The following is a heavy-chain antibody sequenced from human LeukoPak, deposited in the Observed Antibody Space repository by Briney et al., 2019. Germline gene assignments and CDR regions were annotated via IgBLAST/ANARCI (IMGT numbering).Heavy chain of an antibody. CDR1: GGSISSYY. CDR3: ARTTEGGYTYDYFYYYYMDV. J-gene: IGHJ6*03. D-gene: IGHD5-18*01. Sequence: SETLSLTCTVSGGSISSYYWSWIRQPPGKGLEWIGYISNSGSTNYNPSLKSRVTISVDTSKNQFSLKLSSVTAADTAVYYCARTTEGGYTYDYFYYYYMDVWGKGTTVTISS. CDR2: ISNSGST. V-gene: IGHV4-59*01.